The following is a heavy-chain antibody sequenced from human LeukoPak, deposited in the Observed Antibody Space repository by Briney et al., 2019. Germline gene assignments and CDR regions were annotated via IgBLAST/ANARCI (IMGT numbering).Heavy chain of an antibody. CDR2: ISAYNGNT. J-gene: IGHJ6*02. D-gene: IGHD3-3*01. Sequence: ASVKVSCKASGYTFTSYGISWVRQAPGQGLEWMGWISAYNGNTNYAQKLQGRVTMTTDTSTGTAYMELRSLRSDDTAVYYCARTSLRFLEWLLSDYGMDVWGQGTTVTVSS. CDR1: GYTFTSYG. CDR3: ARTSLRFLEWLLSDYGMDV. V-gene: IGHV1-18*01.